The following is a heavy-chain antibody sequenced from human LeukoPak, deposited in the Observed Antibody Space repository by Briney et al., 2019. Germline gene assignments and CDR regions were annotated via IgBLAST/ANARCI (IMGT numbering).Heavy chain of an antibody. J-gene: IGHJ4*02. V-gene: IGHV4-4*07. CDR1: GGSINSFY. D-gene: IGHD6-6*01. CDR2: IYSSGST. Sequence: PSETLSLTCTVSGGSINSFYWTWIRQPAGKGLEWIGRIYSSGSTNFNPSLKSRVTMSVDTSKNQFSLRVSSVTAADTAAHFCARENWRSKSIDFDSWGQGTLVTVSS. CDR3: ARENWRSKSIDFDS.